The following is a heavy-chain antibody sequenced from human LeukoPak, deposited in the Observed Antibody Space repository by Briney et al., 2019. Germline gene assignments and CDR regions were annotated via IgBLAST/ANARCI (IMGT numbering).Heavy chain of an antibody. J-gene: IGHJ6*02. D-gene: IGHD5-18*01. V-gene: IGHV7-4-1*02. CDR1: GYTFTSYA. Sequence: ASVKVSCKASGYTFTSYAMHWVRQAPGQRLEWMGWINTNTGNPTYAQGFTGRFVFSLDTSVSTAYLQISSLKAEDTAVYYCARVRGYSYGRYYYYYGMDVWGQGTTVTVSS. CDR3: ARVRGYSYGRYYYYYGMDV. CDR2: INTNTGNP.